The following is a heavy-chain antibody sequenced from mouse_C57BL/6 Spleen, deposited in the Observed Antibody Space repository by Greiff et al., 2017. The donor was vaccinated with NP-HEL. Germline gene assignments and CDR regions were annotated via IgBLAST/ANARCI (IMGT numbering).Heavy chain of an antibody. J-gene: IGHJ4*01. D-gene: IGHD1-1*01. Sequence: VKLMESGPGLVAPSQSLSITCTVSGFSLTSYGVSWVRQPPRKGLEWLGVIWGDGSTNYHSALISRLSISKDNSKSQVFLKLNSLQTDDTATYYCAKGDLRRLYYAMDYWGQGTSVTVSS. CDR2: IWGDGST. V-gene: IGHV2-3*01. CDR3: AKGDLRRLYYAMDY. CDR1: GFSLTSYG.